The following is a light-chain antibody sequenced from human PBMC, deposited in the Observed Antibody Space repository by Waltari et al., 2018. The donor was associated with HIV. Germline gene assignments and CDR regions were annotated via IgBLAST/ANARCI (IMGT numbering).Light chain of an antibody. CDR1: KSGEKY. J-gene: IGLJ2*01. V-gene: IGLV3-1*01. CDR2: QDS. Sequence: SYELTQPPSVSVSPGQTASITCSGDKSGEKYACWYQQKPGQSPVVVIYQDSKRPSGIPERFSGSNSGNTATLTISGTQAMDEADYYCQAWDSSTVVFGGGTKLTVL. CDR3: QAWDSSTVV.